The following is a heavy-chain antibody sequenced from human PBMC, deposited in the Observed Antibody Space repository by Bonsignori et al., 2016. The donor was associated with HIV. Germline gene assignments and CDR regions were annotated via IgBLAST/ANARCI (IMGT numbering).Heavy chain of an antibody. D-gene: IGHD2-21*01. Sequence: WIRQPPGKGLEWVALISYDGRNTYSADSVKGRFTISRDISKNTVFLQMHSLRTEDTAVYYCARPMCDGDCYYDAFSIWGQGTMVTVSS. J-gene: IGHJ3*02. CDR3: ARPMCDGDCYYDAFSI. V-gene: IGHV3-30*04. CDR2: ISYDGRNT.